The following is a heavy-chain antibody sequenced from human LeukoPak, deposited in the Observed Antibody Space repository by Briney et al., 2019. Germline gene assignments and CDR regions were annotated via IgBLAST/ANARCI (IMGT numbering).Heavy chain of an antibody. D-gene: IGHD3-22*01. V-gene: IGHV3-23*01. J-gene: IGHJ4*02. CDR1: GFTFSSYA. CDR2: ISGSGGST. Sequence: PGGSLRLSCAASGFTFSSYAMSWVRQAPGKGLEWVSAISGSGGSTYYADSVKGRFTISRDNSKNTLYLQMNSLKTEDTAVYYCTSPESYYYDSSGHYYFDYWGQGTLVTVSS. CDR3: TSPESYYYDSSGHYYFDY.